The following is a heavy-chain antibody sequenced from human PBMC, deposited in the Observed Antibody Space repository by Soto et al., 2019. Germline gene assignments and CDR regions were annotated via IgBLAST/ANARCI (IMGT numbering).Heavy chain of an antibody. V-gene: IGHV1-58*01. Sequence: QMQLVQSGPEVKKPGTSVKVSCKASGFTFTSSAVQWVRQARGQRLEWIGWIVVGSGNTNYAQKFQERVTITRDMSTSTAYMELSSLRSEDTAVYYCAADRGPQVVATEYYYYGMDVWSQGTTVTVSS. D-gene: IGHD5-12*01. J-gene: IGHJ6*02. CDR3: AADRGPQVVATEYYYYGMDV. CDR2: IVVGSGNT. CDR1: GFTFTSSA.